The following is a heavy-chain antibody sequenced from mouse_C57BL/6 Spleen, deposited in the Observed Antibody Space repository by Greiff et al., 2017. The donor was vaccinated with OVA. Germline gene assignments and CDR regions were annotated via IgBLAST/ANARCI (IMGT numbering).Heavy chain of an antibody. CDR1: GYAFSSSW. J-gene: IGHJ1*03. Sequence: VQLKESGPELVKPGASVKISCKASGYAFSSSWMNWVKQRPGKGLEWIGRIYPGDGDTNYNGKFKGKATLTADKSSSTAYMQLSSLTSEDSAVYFCARRDFDVWGTGTTVTVSS. CDR3: ARRDFDV. CDR2: IYPGDGDT. V-gene: IGHV1-82*01.